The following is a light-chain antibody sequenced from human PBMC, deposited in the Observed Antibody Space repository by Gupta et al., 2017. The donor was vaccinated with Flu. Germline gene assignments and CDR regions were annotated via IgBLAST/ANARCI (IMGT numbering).Light chain of an antibody. V-gene: IGKV3-20*01. Sequence: EIVLTQSPGTLSLSPGERATLSCRASQSVSSSYLAWYQQKPGQAPRLLIYGASRRATGIPDRFSGSGSGTDFTLTISRLEPEDFVVYYCQQEGSSPKTFGQGTKVEIK. CDR3: QQEGSSPKT. J-gene: IGKJ1*01. CDR1: QSVSSSY. CDR2: GAS.